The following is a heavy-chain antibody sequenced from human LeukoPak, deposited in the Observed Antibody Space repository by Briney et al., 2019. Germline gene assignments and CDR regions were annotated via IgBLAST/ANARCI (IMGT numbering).Heavy chain of an antibody. CDR3: ARGEIVGATKLKIMPDY. CDR2: ITPIFGTA. Sequence: ASVKVSCKAYGGTFSRFTISWVRQAPGQGFEWMGGITPIFGTANFAQKFQGRVSITADGSTSISTAYMELSGLRSDDTAVYYCARGEIVGATKLKIMPDYWGQGTLVTVSS. V-gene: IGHV1-69*13. J-gene: IGHJ4*02. CDR1: GGTFSRFT. D-gene: IGHD1-26*01.